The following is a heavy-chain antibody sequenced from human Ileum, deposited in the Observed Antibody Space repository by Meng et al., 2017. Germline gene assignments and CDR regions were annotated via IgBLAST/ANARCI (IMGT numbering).Heavy chain of an antibody. CDR2: INSDGSST. CDR3: ARGDTLVVDY. D-gene: IGHD2-21*01. J-gene: IGHJ4*02. CDR1: GFTFSSFW. Sequence: EVQLVESGGGLVQPGGSLRLSCAASGFTFSSFWINWVRQAPGKGLVWVSRINSDGSSTSYADSVKGRFTISRDNAKSTLYLQMNSLRAEDTAVYYCARGDTLVVDYWGQGTLVTVSS. V-gene: IGHV3-74*01.